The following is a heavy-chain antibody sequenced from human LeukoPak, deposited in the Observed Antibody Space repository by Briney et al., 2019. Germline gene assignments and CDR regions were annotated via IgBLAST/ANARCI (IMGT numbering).Heavy chain of an antibody. CDR1: GFTFGNYW. Sequence: PGGSLRLSCAASGFTFGNYWMHWVRQAPGKGLEWVANIKQDGSEKYYVDSVKGRFTISRDNAKNSLYLQMNSLRAEDTAVYYCARDGYGSGSFHLWGQGTLVTVSS. D-gene: IGHD3-10*01. J-gene: IGHJ4*02. CDR2: IKQDGSEK. V-gene: IGHV3-7*01. CDR3: ARDGYGSGSFHL.